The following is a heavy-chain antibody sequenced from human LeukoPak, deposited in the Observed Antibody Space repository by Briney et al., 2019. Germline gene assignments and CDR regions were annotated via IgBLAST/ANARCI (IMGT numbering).Heavy chain of an antibody. V-gene: IGHV1-69*01. CDR3: ARENVLGALLSGTTSTKKYYFDY. CDR1: GGTFSSYA. D-gene: IGHD1-7*01. CDR2: IIPIFGTA. Sequence: SVKVSCKASGGTFSSYAISWVRQAPGQGLEWMGGIIPIFGTANYAQKFQGRVTITADESTSTAYIELSSLRSEDTAVYYCARENVLGALLSGTTSTKKYYFDYWGQGTLVTVSS. J-gene: IGHJ4*02.